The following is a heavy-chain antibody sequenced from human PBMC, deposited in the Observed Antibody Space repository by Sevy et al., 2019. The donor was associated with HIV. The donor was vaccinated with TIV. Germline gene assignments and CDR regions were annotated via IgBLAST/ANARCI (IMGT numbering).Heavy chain of an antibody. CDR3: AGGTHDCGDFSYEHDGMDV. CDR2: ISGSSSTI. Sequence: GGSLRLSCAASGFSFSSYSMNWVRQAPGRGLEWVSSISGSSSTIYSSDSVKGRFTISRDNAKNSLFLQMNSLRDEDMAVYDCAGGTHDCGDFSYEHDGMDVWGQGTTVTVSS. CDR1: GFSFSSYS. J-gene: IGHJ6*02. D-gene: IGHD4-17*01. V-gene: IGHV3-48*02.